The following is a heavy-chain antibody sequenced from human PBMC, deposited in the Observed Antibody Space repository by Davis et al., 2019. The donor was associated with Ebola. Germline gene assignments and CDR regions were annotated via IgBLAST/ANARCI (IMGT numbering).Heavy chain of an antibody. CDR3: ARGRGHYDILTGYSGMDV. CDR1: GYTFTSYG. J-gene: IGHJ6*02. Sequence: AASVKVSCKASGYTFTSYGISWVRQAPGQGLEWMGWISAYNGNTNYAQKFQGRVTMTRDTSTSTVYMELSSLRSEDTAVYYCARGRGHYDILTGYSGMDVWGQGTTVTVSS. D-gene: IGHD3-9*01. V-gene: IGHV1-18*01. CDR2: ISAYNGNT.